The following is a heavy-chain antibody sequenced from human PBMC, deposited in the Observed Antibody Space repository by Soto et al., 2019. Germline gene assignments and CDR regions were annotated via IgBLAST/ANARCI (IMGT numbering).Heavy chain of an antibody. CDR3: ARGIATGQLDP. CDR2: INPDNGNT. V-gene: IGHV1-3*01. J-gene: IGHJ5*02. D-gene: IGHD2-15*01. CDR1: GYTFTRYT. Sequence: ASVKVSCKASGYTFTRYTVNWVRQAPGQRLEWMGWINPDNGNTKSSQKFQDRVIITRDTSASTAYMDLSSLRSEDTAVYHCARGIATGQLDPWGQGTLVTVSS.